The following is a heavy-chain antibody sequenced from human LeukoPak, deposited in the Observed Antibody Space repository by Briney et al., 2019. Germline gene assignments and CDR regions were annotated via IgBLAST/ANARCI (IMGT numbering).Heavy chain of an antibody. Sequence: SETLSLTCAVYGGSFSGYYWSWIRQPPGKGLEWIGEIIHSGSTNYNPSLKSRATISVDTSKNQFSLRLSSLTAADTALYYCARDRKYYYHMDVWGKGTTVTVSS. CDR2: IIHSGST. J-gene: IGHJ6*03. CDR3: ARDRKYYYHMDV. V-gene: IGHV4-34*12. CDR1: GGSFSGYY. D-gene: IGHD1-14*01.